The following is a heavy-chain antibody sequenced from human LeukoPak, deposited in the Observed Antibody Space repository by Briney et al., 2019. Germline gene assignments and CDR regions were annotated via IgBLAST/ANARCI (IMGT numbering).Heavy chain of an antibody. J-gene: IGHJ6*03. Sequence: PGGSLRLSCAASRFSFSAYPMGWVRRAPGRGLEWVSRINTDGSSTSYADSVKGRFTISGDNAENTLYLQMNSLRAEDTAVYYCARVGDSGSGYYYYYMDVWGKGTTVTVSS. CDR2: INTDGSST. CDR1: RFSFSAYP. D-gene: IGHD1-26*01. CDR3: ARVGDSGSGYYYYYMDV. V-gene: IGHV3-74*01.